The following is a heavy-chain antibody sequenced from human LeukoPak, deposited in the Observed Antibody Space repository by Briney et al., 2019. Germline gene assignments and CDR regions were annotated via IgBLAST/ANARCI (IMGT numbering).Heavy chain of an antibody. Sequence: SETLSLTCTVSGYSISSGYYWGWIRQPPGKGLEWIESIYHSGSTYYNPSLKSRVTISVDTSKNQFSLKLSSVTAADTAVYYCARVRGYCSSGSCGMDVWGQGTTVSVSS. V-gene: IGHV4-38-2*02. D-gene: IGHD2-15*01. CDR3: ARVRGYCSSGSCGMDV. J-gene: IGHJ6*02. CDR2: IYHSGST. CDR1: GYSISSGYY.